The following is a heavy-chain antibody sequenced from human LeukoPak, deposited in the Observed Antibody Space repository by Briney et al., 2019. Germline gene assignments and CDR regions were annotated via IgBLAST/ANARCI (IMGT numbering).Heavy chain of an antibody. CDR1: GVSISSGGYS. Sequence: TPSETLSLTCAVSGVSISSGGYSWSWIRQPPGKGLEWIGYIYHSGSTYYNPSLKSRVTISVDKSKNQFSLKLSSVTAADTAVYYCAGAERETDAFDIWGQGTMVTVSS. D-gene: IGHD1-1*01. CDR2: IYHSGST. V-gene: IGHV4-30-2*01. J-gene: IGHJ3*02. CDR3: AGAERETDAFDI.